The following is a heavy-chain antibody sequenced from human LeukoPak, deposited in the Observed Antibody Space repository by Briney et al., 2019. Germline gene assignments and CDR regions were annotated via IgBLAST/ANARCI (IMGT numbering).Heavy chain of an antibody. CDR1: GYSFTSYW. CDR3: ARHYSSSSGYYYYYYMDV. CDR2: IYPGDSDT. D-gene: IGHD6-6*01. J-gene: IGHJ6*03. Sequence: GESLKISCKGSGYSFTSYWIGWVRQMPGKGLEWMGIIYPGDSDTRYSPSFQGQVTISADKSVSTAYLQWSSLKASDTAMYYCARHYSSSSGYYYYYYMDVWGKGTTVTVSS. V-gene: IGHV5-51*01.